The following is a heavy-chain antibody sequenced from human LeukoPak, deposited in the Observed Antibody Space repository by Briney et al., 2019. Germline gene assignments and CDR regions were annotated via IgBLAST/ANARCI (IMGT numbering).Heavy chain of an antibody. D-gene: IGHD3-22*01. V-gene: IGHV3-11*01. CDR2: ISSSGSTI. CDR1: GFTFSDYY. Sequence: PGGSLRLSCAAPGFTFSDYYMSWIRQAPGKGLEWVSYISSSGSTIYYADSVKGRFTISRDNAKNSLYLQMNSLRAEDTAVYYCARVVLPYYYDSSGGGAFDIWGQGTMVTVSS. J-gene: IGHJ3*02. CDR3: ARVVLPYYYDSSGGGAFDI.